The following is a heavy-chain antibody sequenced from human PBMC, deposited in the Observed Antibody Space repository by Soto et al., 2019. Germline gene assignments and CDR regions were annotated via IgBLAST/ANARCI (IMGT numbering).Heavy chain of an antibody. Sequence: QVQLVESGGGVVQPGRSLRLSCAASGFTFSSYGMHWVRQAPGKGLERAAGISYDGNNKYYADSVKGRFTMSRDNSKNTIPLEKDTRRGAAWGVDLRAENEVRAMGVARDYYGMDVWGQGTTFTVSS. CDR2: ISYDGNNK. D-gene: IGHD2-15*01. CDR1: GFTFSSYG. V-gene: IGHV3-30*18. CDR3: AENEVRAMGVARDYYGMDV. J-gene: IGHJ6*02.